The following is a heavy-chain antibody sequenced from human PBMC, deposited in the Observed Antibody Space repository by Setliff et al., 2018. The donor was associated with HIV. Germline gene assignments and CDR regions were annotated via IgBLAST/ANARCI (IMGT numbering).Heavy chain of an antibody. CDR2: MNPNSGNT. V-gene: IGHV1-8*01. J-gene: IGHJ5*02. Sequence: GASVKVSCKASGYTFTSYDINWVRQATGQGLEWMGWMNPNSGNTGYAQKFQGRVTMTRNTSISTAYMELSSLRSEDTAVYYCARVGGYVLLWFGESARFDPWGQGTLVTVSA. CDR3: ARVGGYVLLWFGESARFDP. D-gene: IGHD3-10*01. CDR1: GYTFTSYD.